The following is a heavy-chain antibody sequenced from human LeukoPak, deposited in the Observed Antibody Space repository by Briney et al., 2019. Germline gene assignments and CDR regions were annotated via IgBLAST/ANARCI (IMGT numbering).Heavy chain of an antibody. Sequence: PGGSLRLSCAAPGFTLSDHYMDWVRQAPGKGLEWVGRTRNKAKSYTTEYAASVKGRFTISRDDSKTSLHLQMNSLKTEDTAVYYCARGGAYEAFDYWGQGTLVTVSS. J-gene: IGHJ4*02. CDR1: GFTLSDHY. V-gene: IGHV3-72*01. CDR2: TRNKAKSYTT. D-gene: IGHD5-12*01. CDR3: ARGGAYEAFDY.